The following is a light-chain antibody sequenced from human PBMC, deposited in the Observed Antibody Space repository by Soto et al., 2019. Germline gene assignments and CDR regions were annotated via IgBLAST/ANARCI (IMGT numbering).Light chain of an antibody. CDR3: QVWDTSNNHVL. CDR2: YDS. CDR1: NIGSKS. J-gene: IGLJ2*01. V-gene: IGLV3-21*04. Sequence: SYELTQPPSVSVAPGKTAGITCGGNNIGSKSVHWYQQKPGQAPVLVISYDSGRPSGIPERFSGSNSGNTATLTINRVEAGDEAYYYCQVWDTSNNHVLFGGGTKLTVL.